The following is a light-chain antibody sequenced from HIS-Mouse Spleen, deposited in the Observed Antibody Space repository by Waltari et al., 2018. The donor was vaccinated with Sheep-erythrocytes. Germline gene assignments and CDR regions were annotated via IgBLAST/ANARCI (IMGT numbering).Light chain of an antibody. Sequence: SALTQPRSVSGSPGQSVPISCTGTSSYVGGYNFFSWYQQHPGKAPNLMIYDVSKRPSGVPDRFSGSKSGNTASLTISGLQAEDEADYYCCSYAGSYNHVFATGTKVTVL. CDR2: DVS. CDR1: SSYVGGYNF. J-gene: IGLJ1*01. CDR3: CSYAGSYNHV. V-gene: IGLV2-11*01.